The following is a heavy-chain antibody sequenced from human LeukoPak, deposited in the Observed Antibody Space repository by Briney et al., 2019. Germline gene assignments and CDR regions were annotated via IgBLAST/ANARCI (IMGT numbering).Heavy chain of an antibody. CDR3: AKDPGDVDTAMMFDY. J-gene: IGHJ4*02. D-gene: IGHD5-18*01. CDR2: IWYDGSNK. CDR1: GFTFSSYG. Sequence: GGSLRLSCAASGFTFSSYGMHWVRQAPGKGLEWVAVIWYDGSNKYYADSVKGRFTISRDNSKNTLYLQMNSLRAEDTAVYYCAKDPGDVDTAMMFDYWGQRTLVTVSS. V-gene: IGHV3-33*06.